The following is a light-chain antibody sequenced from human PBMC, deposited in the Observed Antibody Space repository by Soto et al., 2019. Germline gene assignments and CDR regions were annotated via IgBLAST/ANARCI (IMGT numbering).Light chain of an antibody. CDR1: QGITNY. Sequence: DIQMTQSPSSLSASVGDRVTITCRASQGITNYLAWYHQKPGKVPNLLIYAASTLQSGVPSRFSGSGSGTDFTLTISSLQPEDVGTYYCQKYNSAPFTFGPGTKVDLK. CDR2: AAS. CDR3: QKYNSAPFT. J-gene: IGKJ3*01. V-gene: IGKV1-27*01.